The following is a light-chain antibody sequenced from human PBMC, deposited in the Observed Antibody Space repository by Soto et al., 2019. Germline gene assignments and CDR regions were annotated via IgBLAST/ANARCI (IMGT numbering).Light chain of an antibody. Sequence: DIQMAQSPSSLSASVGDRITITCQASQDINNYLNWYKQKTGKAPKVLISEAYNLETGVPSKNSGGGSGTLFTFSISSLQPEDIATYYCQQYDNLPLTFGGGTKVDIK. CDR1: QDINNY. CDR2: EAY. V-gene: IGKV1-33*01. CDR3: QQYDNLPLT. J-gene: IGKJ4*01.